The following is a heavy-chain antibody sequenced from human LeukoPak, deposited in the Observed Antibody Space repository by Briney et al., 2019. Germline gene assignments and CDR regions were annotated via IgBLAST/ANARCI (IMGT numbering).Heavy chain of an antibody. Sequence: GGSLRLSCAASGFTFSSYAMSWVRQAPGKGLEWVSAISGSGGSTYYADSVKGRFTVSRDNSKNTLSLQMYSLRAEDTAIYYCAKANVFGVLDYFDYWGQGTLVTVSS. D-gene: IGHD3-3*01. J-gene: IGHJ4*02. CDR1: GFTFSSYA. CDR3: AKANVFGVLDYFDY. V-gene: IGHV3-23*01. CDR2: ISGSGGST.